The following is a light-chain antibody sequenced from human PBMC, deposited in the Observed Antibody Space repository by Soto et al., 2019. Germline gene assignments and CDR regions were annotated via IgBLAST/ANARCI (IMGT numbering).Light chain of an antibody. CDR3: SSYTSSSTYV. CDR1: SSDVGGYNY. Sequence: QSALTQPASVSGSPGQSIAISCTGTSSDVGGYNYVSWYQQHPGKAPKLMVYDVNDRPSGVSDRFSGYKSGNTASLTISGLQAEDEADYYCSSYTSSSTYVFGTGTKLTVL. J-gene: IGLJ1*01. CDR2: DVN. V-gene: IGLV2-14*01.